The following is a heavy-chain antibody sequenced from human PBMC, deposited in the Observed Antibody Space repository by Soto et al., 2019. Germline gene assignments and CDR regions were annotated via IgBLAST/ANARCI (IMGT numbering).Heavy chain of an antibody. CDR3: AKYARSSWFIFDL. Sequence: EVQLLESGGGLVQPGGSLRLSCAASGFTFSSYGMSWVRQAPGKGLEWVSSISGSGGSTYYADSVKGRFTISRDNSENTLYLQMNSLRAEDTALYYCAKYARSSWFIFDLWGQVSLVTVSS. D-gene: IGHD6-13*01. CDR2: ISGSGGST. V-gene: IGHV3-23*01. J-gene: IGHJ4*02. CDR1: GFTFSSYG.